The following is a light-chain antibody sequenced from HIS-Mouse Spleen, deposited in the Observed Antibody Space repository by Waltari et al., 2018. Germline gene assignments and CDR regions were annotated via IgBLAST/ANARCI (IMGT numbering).Light chain of an antibody. CDR1: SSGVGSYNL. J-gene: IGLJ2*01. V-gene: IGLV2-23*01. CDR2: EGS. CDR3: CSYAGSSTSVV. Sequence: QSALTQPASVSGSPGQSITIPCTGTSSGVGSYNLVSCYQQHPGKAPKLMIYEGSKRPSGVSNRFSGSKSGNTASLTISGLQAEDEADYYCCSYAGSSTSVVFGGGTKLTVL.